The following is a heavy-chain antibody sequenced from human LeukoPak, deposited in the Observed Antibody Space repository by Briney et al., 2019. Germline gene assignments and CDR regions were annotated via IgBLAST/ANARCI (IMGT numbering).Heavy chain of an antibody. Sequence: SETLSLTCTVSGGSISSRTYYWGWIRQPPGKGLEWVGTIYYSGTTYYNPSLKSRVTISLDTSKNQFSLKLSSVTAADTAIYYCARDFSSSSTVYYYYYMDVWGKGTTVTVSS. V-gene: IGHV4-39*07. CDR1: GGSISSRTYY. CDR2: IYYSGTT. D-gene: IGHD6-6*01. J-gene: IGHJ6*03. CDR3: ARDFSSSSTVYYYYYMDV.